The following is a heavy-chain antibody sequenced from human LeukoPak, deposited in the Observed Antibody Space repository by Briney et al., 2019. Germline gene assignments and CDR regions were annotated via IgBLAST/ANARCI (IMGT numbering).Heavy chain of an antibody. CDR1: GGSISSSSYY. Sequence: SETLSLTCTVTGGSISSSSYYWGWIRQPPGKGLEWIGSIYYSGSTYYNPSLKSRVTISVDTSKNQFSLKLSSVTAADTAVYYCARLSSYFDYWGQGTLVTVSS. D-gene: IGHD6-6*01. CDR3: ARLSSYFDY. V-gene: IGHV4-39*01. J-gene: IGHJ4*02. CDR2: IYYSGST.